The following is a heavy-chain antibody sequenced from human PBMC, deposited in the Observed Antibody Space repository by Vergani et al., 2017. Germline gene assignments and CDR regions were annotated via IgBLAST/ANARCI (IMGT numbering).Heavy chain of an antibody. CDR1: GFTFSSYA. D-gene: IGHD2-8*01. CDR3: AKVPLTFGYCTNGVCYDHSTSYYFDY. Sequence: EVQLLESGGGLVQPGGSLRLSCAASGFTFSSYAMSWGWQAPGKGLEWVSAISGSGGSTYYADTVKGRFPISRDNSKNTLYLQMNSLRAEDTAVYYCAKVPLTFGYCTNGVCYDHSTSYYFDYWGQGTLVTVSS. V-gene: IGHV3-23*01. J-gene: IGHJ4*02. CDR2: ISGSGGST.